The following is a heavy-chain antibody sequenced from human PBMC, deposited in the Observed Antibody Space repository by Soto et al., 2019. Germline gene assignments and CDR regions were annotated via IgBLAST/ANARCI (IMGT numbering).Heavy chain of an antibody. Sequence: SETLSLACAFYGGSFSGYYWSWIRQPPGKGLEWIGEINHSGSTNYNPSLKSRVTISVDTSKNQFSLKLSSVTAADTAVYYCARCTIFGVVIIRAKGGMDVWGQGTTVTVSS. CDR2: INHSGST. CDR1: GGSFSGYY. CDR3: ARCTIFGVVIIRAKGGMDV. V-gene: IGHV4-34*01. D-gene: IGHD3-3*01. J-gene: IGHJ6*02.